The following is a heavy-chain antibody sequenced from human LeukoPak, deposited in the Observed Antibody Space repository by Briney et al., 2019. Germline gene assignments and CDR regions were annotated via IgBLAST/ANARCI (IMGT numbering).Heavy chain of an antibody. J-gene: IGHJ4*02. CDR3: ARGGPTNRFLDY. CDR1: GFTFSSYG. V-gene: IGHV3-33*01. D-gene: IGHD1-14*01. CDR2: IWYDGSNK. Sequence: GGSLRLSCAASGFTFSSYGMHWVRQAPGKGLEWVAVIWYDGSNKYYADSVKGRFTISRDNSKNTLYLQMNSLRAEDSAVYHCARGGPTNRFLDYWGQGTLVTVSS.